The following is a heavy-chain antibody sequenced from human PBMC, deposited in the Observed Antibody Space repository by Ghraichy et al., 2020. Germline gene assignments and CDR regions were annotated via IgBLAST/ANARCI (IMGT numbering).Heavy chain of an antibody. D-gene: IGHD1-26*01. Sequence: SETLSLTCSVSGGSFRSGQWWSWVRQSPEMGLEWIGEINHSGSTRYNPSLQSRVTLSIDKSKQQFSLELISVTAADTAVYYCARFTSGNYSQDWGQGALVTVSS. V-gene: IGHV4-4*02. CDR1: GGSFRSGQW. J-gene: IGHJ4*02. CDR2: INHSGST. CDR3: ARFTSGNYSQD.